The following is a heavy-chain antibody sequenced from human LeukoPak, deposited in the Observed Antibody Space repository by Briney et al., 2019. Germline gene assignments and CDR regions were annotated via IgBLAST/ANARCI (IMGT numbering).Heavy chain of an antibody. D-gene: IGHD2-15*01. Sequence: SETLSLTCTVSGGSISSYYWSWIRRPAGKGLEWIGRIYTSGSTNYNPSLKSRVTISVDTSKNQFSLKLSSVTAADTAVYYCARGPDCSGGSCYSKRFDYWGQGTLVTVSS. J-gene: IGHJ4*02. V-gene: IGHV4-4*07. CDR3: ARGPDCSGGSCYSKRFDY. CDR2: IYTSGST. CDR1: GGSISSYY.